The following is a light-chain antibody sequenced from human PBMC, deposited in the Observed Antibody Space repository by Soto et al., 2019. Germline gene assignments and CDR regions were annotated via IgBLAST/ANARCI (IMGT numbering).Light chain of an antibody. V-gene: IGKV3-20*01. CDR1: QSVDDSY. J-gene: IGKJ4*01. Sequence: EIVLTQSPVTLSLSPGERATLSCRASQSVDDSYLAWYQQKPGQAPRLLIYSASGRATGIPDRFSGSGSGTDFTLTISRLEPEDFATYYCQQANSFPLTFGGGTKVEIK. CDR2: SAS. CDR3: QQANSFPLT.